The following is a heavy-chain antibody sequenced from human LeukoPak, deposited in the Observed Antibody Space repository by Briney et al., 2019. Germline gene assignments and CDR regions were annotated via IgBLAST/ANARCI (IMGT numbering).Heavy chain of an antibody. CDR1: GFTFSSYE. CDR3: AREGSIVY. J-gene: IGHJ4*02. CDR2: ISSSGTTM. Sequence: GGSLRLSCAASGFTFSSYELNWVRQAPGKGLEWVSYISSSGTTMYYADSVKGRFTISRDNAKNSLSLQMNSLRAEDTAVYYCAREGSIVYWGQGTLVTVSP. V-gene: IGHV3-48*03. D-gene: IGHD5/OR15-5a*01.